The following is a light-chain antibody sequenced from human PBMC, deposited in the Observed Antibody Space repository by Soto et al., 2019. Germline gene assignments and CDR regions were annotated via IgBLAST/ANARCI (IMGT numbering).Light chain of an antibody. CDR3: QQYCSSPPT. J-gene: IGKJ3*01. V-gene: IGKV3-20*01. CDR1: QSVSSSY. Sequence: EIGLTQSPGTLSLSPGERATLSCRASQSVSSSYLAWYQQKPGQAPRLLLYGASSRATGSPDRFSGSGSGTNFALTISRLEPEDFAVYYCQQYCSSPPTFVPGTKVDIK. CDR2: GAS.